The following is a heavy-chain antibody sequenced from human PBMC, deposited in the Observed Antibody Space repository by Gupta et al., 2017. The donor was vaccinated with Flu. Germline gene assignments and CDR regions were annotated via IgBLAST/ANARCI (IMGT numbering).Heavy chain of an antibody. Sequence: QEQLVESGGGVVEPGRSRRLSCAASGFSFSSYAMYWVRQAPGKGLEWVAVISYDGGSIDYADSVKGRFTISRDNSKNTLYLQMNSLRADDTAVYYCAGYGDFASWGQGALVTVSS. CDR3: AGYGDFAS. V-gene: IGHV3-30-3*01. D-gene: IGHD4-17*01. CDR1: GFSFSSYA. CDR2: ISYDGGSI. J-gene: IGHJ4*02.